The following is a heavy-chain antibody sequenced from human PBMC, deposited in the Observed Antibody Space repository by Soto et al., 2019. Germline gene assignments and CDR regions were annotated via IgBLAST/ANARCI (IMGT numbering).Heavy chain of an antibody. D-gene: IGHD5-12*01. CDR3: VREGRGSFDF. CDR1: GFIFTNYA. V-gene: IGHV3-23*01. CDR2: IGGRGNSA. J-gene: IGHJ3*01. Sequence: EVQVSESGGGLVRPGGSLRLSCAASGFIFTNYAMNWVRQAPGKGLEWVSVIGGRGNSAYYADSVQGRFTISRDNSKNTLSLQLSSLTADDTAIYYCVREGRGSFDFWGRGKMVTVS.